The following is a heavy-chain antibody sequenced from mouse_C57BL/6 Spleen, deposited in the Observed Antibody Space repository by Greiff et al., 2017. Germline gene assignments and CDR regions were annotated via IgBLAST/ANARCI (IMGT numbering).Heavy chain of an antibody. CDR3: ARELSLGYFDY. CDR2: ISDGGSYT. V-gene: IGHV5-4*01. Sequence: EVQLVESGGGLVKPGGSLKLSCAASGFTFSSYAMSWVRQTPEKRLEWVATISDGGSYTYYPDNVKGRFTISRDNAKNNLYLQMSHLKSEDTAMYYCARELSLGYFDYWGQGTTLTVSS. CDR1: GFTFSSYA. J-gene: IGHJ2*01. D-gene: IGHD4-1*01.